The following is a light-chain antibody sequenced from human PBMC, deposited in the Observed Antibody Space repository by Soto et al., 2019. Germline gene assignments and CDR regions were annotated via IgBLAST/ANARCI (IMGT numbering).Light chain of an antibody. Sequence: EIVVTQSPLSLPVILGEPASISCRSSQSLLHSNGFNYLDWYLQRPGQSPQLLTYMASSRASGVPDRFSGSGSGTDFTLTITRVEAEDVGIYYCMQAVQTPWSFGQGTKVDIK. CDR2: MAS. CDR1: QSLLHSNGFNY. V-gene: IGKV2-28*01. J-gene: IGKJ1*01. CDR3: MQAVQTPWS.